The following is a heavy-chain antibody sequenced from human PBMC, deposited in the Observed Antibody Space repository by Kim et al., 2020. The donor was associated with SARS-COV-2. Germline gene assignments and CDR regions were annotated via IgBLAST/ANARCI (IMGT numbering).Heavy chain of an antibody. Sequence: GGSLRLSCAASGFTFDDYTMHWVRQAPGKGLEWVSLISWDGGSTYYADSVKGRFTISRDNSKNSLYLQMNSLRTEDTALYYCAKQGGNSFFYNYWGQGTLVTVSS. CDR3: AKQGGNSFFYNY. J-gene: IGHJ4*02. D-gene: IGHD2-21*02. CDR2: ISWDGGST. V-gene: IGHV3-43*01. CDR1: GFTFDDYT.